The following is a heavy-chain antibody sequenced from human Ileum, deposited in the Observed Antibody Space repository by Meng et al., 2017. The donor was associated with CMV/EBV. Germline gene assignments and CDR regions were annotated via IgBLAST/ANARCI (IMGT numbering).Heavy chain of an antibody. Sequence: SGPTLVKPTQTLTLTCTFSGFSLSTSGVGVGWIRQPPGKALEWLALIYWNDDKRYSPSLKSRLTITKDPSKNQVVLTMTNMDPVDTATYYCAHRPDYDFWSGYYAGGTYGMDVWGQGTTVTVSS. D-gene: IGHD3-3*01. CDR1: GFSLSTSGVG. V-gene: IGHV2-5*01. J-gene: IGHJ6*02. CDR3: AHRPDYDFWSGYYAGGTYGMDV. CDR2: IYWNDDK.